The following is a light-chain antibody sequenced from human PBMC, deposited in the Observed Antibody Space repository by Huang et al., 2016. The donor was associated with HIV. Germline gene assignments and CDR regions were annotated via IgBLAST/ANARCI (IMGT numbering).Light chain of an antibody. J-gene: IGKJ3*01. CDR1: QGISSY. Sequence: IQLTQSPSSLSASVGDSVTITCRASQGISSYLAWYQQKPGKAPKLLIYAASTLQSGVPSRFSGRGSGTDFTLTISSLQPEDFATYYCQQLNSYPWVTFGPGTKVDIK. CDR2: AAS. CDR3: QQLNSYPWVT. V-gene: IGKV1-9*01.